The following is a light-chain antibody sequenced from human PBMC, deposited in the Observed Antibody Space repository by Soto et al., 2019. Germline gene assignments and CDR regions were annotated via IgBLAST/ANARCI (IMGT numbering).Light chain of an antibody. CDR1: SSYVGSYNR. CDR2: EVS. J-gene: IGLJ1*01. Sequence: QSVLTQPPSVSGSPGQSVTISCTGASSYVGSYNRVSWYQQFPATAPKLLIYEVSNRPSGIPDRFSGSKSGNTASLTISGLQAEDEADYYCSSYTSSSTYVFGTGTKVTVL. V-gene: IGLV2-18*02. CDR3: SSYTSSSTYV.